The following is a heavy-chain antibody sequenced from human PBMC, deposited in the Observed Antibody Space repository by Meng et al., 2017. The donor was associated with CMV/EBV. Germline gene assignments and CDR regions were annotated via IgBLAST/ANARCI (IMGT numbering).Heavy chain of an antibody. CDR3: AMGGDYGDYHDPFDY. D-gene: IGHD4-17*01. Sequence: ASVKVSCKAPGNIFTKNGISWVRQAPGQRLEWMGWISADNQNTNLVQRFQGRVTMTIETSTNTAYVELRSLRSDDTVVYYCAMGGDYGDYHDPFDYWGQGTLVTVSS. CDR2: ISADNQNT. J-gene: IGHJ4*02. V-gene: IGHV1-18*01. CDR1: GNIFTKNG.